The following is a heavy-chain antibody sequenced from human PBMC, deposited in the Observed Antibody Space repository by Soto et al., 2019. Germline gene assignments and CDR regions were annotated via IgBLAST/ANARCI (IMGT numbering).Heavy chain of an antibody. J-gene: IGHJ4*02. CDR1: GGTFSSYA. CDR3: ARDQYYHDSSGYSYYFDY. CDR2: IIPIFGTA. Sequence: QVQLVQSGAEVKKPGSSVKVSCKASGGTFSSYAISWVRQAPGQGLEWMGGIIPIFGTANYAQKFQGRVTITADESTSTAYMELSSLRSEDTAVYYCARDQYYHDSSGYSYYFDYWGQGTLVTVSS. V-gene: IGHV1-69*12. D-gene: IGHD3-22*01.